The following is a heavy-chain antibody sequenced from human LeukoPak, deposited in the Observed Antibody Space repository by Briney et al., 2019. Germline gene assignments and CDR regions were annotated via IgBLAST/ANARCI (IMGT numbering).Heavy chain of an antibody. CDR1: GYTFTGYY. CDR3: AREGEDIVVVVAATGHVFDY. CDR2: INPSGGST. D-gene: IGHD2-15*01. Sequence: GASVKVSCKASGYTFTGYYMHWVRQAPGQGLEWMGIINPSGGSTSYAQKFQGRVTMTRDMSTSTVYMELSSLRSEDTAVYYCAREGEDIVVVVAATGHVFDYWGQGTLVTVSS. J-gene: IGHJ4*02. V-gene: IGHV1-46*01.